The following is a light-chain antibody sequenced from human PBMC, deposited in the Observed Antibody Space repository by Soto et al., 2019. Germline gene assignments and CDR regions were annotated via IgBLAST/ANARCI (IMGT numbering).Light chain of an antibody. CDR1: ESVSRSY. J-gene: IGKJ5*01. Sequence: EIVLTQSPGTLSLSPGERATLSSRASESVSRSYLAWYQQKPGQAPRLLIYGASSRATAIPGRFSGSVSGTAFPRTISRLGREDFAVYYGRQYGRSHPITFGRGTRLEIK. CDR2: GAS. CDR3: RQYGRSHPIT. V-gene: IGKV3-20*01.